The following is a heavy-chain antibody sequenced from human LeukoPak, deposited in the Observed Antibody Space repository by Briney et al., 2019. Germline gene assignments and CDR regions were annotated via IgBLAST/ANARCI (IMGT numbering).Heavy chain of an antibody. J-gene: IGHJ4*02. V-gene: IGHV4-39*07. D-gene: IGHD1-26*01. CDR3: ARDRGSGSYYVDPGQMEYYFDY. CDR1: GGSISSSSYY. Sequence: SETLSLTCTVSGGSISSSSYYWGWIRQPPGKGLEWIGSIFYSGTTYYNPSLKSRVTISVDTSKNQFSLKLSSVTAADTAVYYCARDRGSGSYYVDPGQMEYYFDYWGQGTLVTVSS. CDR2: IFYSGTT.